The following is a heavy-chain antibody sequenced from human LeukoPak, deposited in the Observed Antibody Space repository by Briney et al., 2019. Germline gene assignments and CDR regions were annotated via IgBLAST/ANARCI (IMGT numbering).Heavy chain of an antibody. V-gene: IGHV4-30-4*08. D-gene: IGHD5-12*01. CDR2: IYYSGST. CDR1: GGSISSGDYY. CDR3: AGNLVATSSIDY. Sequence: SETLSLTCTVSGGSISSGDYYWSWIRQPPGKGLEWIGYIYYSGSTYYNPSLKSRVTISVDTSKNQFSLKLSSVTAADTAVYYCAGNLVATSSIDYWGQETLVTVSS. J-gene: IGHJ4*02.